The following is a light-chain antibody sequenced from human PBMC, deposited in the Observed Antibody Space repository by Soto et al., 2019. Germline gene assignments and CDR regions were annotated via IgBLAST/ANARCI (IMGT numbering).Light chain of an antibody. Sequence: QSVLTQPPSASGSPGQSVTISCTGTSSDIGGYNYVSWYQQHPGKAPKLMIYEVNKRPSGVPDRFSGSKSGNTASLTISGLQAEDEADYYCNSYAGSDNVDFGTGTKLTVL. CDR2: EVN. J-gene: IGLJ1*01. V-gene: IGLV2-8*01. CDR3: NSYAGSDNVD. CDR1: SSDIGGYNY.